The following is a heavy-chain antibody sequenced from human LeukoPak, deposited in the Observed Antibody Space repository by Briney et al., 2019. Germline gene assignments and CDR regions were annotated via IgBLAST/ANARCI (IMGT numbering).Heavy chain of an antibody. V-gene: IGHV1-46*01. CDR2: INPSGGST. Sequence: GASVKVSCKASGYTFTSYYMHWVRQAPGQGLEWMGIINPSGGSTSYAQKFQGRVTITADKSTSTAYMELSSLRSEDTAVYYCARARRDGSYRSWFDPWGQGTLVTVSS. D-gene: IGHD1-26*01. J-gene: IGHJ5*02. CDR1: GYTFTSYY. CDR3: ARARRDGSYRSWFDP.